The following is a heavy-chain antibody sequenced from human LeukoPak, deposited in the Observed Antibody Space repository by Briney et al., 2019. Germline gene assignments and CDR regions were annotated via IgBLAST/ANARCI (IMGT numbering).Heavy chain of an antibody. CDR2: ISAYNGNT. V-gene: IGHV1-18*04. D-gene: IGHD2-15*01. Sequence: ASVKVSCKASGYTFTSYGISWVRQAPGQGLEWMGWISAYNGNTNYAQKFQGRVTMTTDTSTSTAYMELRSLRSDDTAVYYCARDLTTTFDIVVVVGDYYYGMDVWGEGTTVTVSS. CDR3: ARDLTTTFDIVVVVGDYYYGMDV. J-gene: IGHJ6*04. CDR1: GYTFTSYG.